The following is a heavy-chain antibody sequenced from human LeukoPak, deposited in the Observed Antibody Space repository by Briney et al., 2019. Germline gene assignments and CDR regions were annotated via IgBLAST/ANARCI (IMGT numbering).Heavy chain of an antibody. J-gene: IGHJ5*02. CDR3: ARDRRGITGTEWFDP. V-gene: IGHV3-20*04. D-gene: IGHD1-20*01. Sequence: GGSLRLSCEGSGFTFGDYSTSWVRQAPGKGPEWVAGISWNSDSTGYPDSVKGRFTISRDNAKNSLYLQMNGLRVEDTALYYCARDRRGITGTEWFDPWGQGTLVTVSS. CDR2: ISWNSDST. CDR1: GFTFGDYS.